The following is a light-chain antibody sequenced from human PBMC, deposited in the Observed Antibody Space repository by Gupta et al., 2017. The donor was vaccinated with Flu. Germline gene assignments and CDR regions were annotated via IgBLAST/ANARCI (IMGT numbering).Light chain of an antibody. J-gene: IGLJ3*02. CDR1: SSDVGDNNY. V-gene: IGLV2-8*01. CDR2: EVT. Sequence: SVTIPCTGTSSDVGDNNYVSWYQQRPGKAPQVIIFEVTKRPSGVPDRFSGSKSANTASLTVSGLQAEDEADYFCSAYAGSNNWVLGGGTKLTVL. CDR3: SAYAGSNNWV.